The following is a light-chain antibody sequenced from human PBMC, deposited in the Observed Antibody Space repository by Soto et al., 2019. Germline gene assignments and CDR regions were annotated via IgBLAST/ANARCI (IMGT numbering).Light chain of an antibody. V-gene: IGKV1-27*01. CDR1: QGIGIY. J-gene: IGKJ4*01. CDR2: AAS. Sequence: DIQMTQSPSSLSASFGDRVTMTCRASQGIGIYLAWFQQRPGNTPKLLIYAASTLQSGVPSRFSGSGSGTDFTLTISSLQPEDVATYYCKKYNSAPLTFGGGTKVDIK. CDR3: KKYNSAPLT.